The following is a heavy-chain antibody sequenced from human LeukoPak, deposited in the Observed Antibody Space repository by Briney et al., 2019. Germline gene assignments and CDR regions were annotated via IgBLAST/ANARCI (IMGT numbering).Heavy chain of an antibody. D-gene: IGHD6-6*01. CDR1: GYTFTSYD. Sequence: ASVKVSCRASGYTFTSYDINWVRQATGQGLEWKGWMNPNSGNTGYAQKFQGRVTITRNISISTAYMELSSLRSEDTAVYYCARVPIAARPPGDFDYWGQGTLVTVSS. V-gene: IGHV1-8*03. J-gene: IGHJ4*02. CDR3: ARVPIAARPPGDFDY. CDR2: MNPNSGNT.